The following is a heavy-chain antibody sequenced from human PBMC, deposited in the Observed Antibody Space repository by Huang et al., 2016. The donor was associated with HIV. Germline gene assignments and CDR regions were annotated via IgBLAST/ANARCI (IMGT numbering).Heavy chain of an antibody. CDR3: ARPPTYSDDGGYYIDAFGV. V-gene: IGHV5-51*03. D-gene: IGHD2-21*02. CDR2: IDPGDSYV. Sequence: EVQLVQSGAEMKRPGESLKIYCKVSGYSFTRQWIGWVRQMPGKGPEWMGIIDPGDSYVKYSPTFQGQVTISADNSISTAYLQWKSLKVSDTAMYFCARPPTYSDDGGYYIDAFGVWGRGTMVTVS. J-gene: IGHJ3*01. CDR1: GYSFTRQW.